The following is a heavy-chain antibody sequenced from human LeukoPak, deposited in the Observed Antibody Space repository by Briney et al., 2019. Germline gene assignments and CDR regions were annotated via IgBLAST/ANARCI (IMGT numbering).Heavy chain of an antibody. CDR2: IIPIFGTA. CDR3: VATNYYDSSGYYYPFDY. V-gene: IGHV1-69*13. J-gene: IGHJ4*02. Sequence: ASVKVSCKASGDTFSSYAIRWVRQAPGQGLEWMGGIIPIFGTANYAQKFQGRVTITADESTSTAYMELSSLRSEDTAVYYCVATNYYDSSGYYYPFDYWGQGTLVTVSS. D-gene: IGHD3-22*01. CDR1: GDTFSSYA.